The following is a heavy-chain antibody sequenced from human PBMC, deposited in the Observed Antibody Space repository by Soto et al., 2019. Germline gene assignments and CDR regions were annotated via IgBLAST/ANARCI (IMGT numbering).Heavy chain of an antibody. J-gene: IGHJ4*02. CDR1: GGSISSGGYY. D-gene: IGHD4-17*01. Sequence: QVQLQESGPGLVKPSQTLSLTCTVSGGSISSGGYYWSWIRQHPGKGLEWIGYIYYSGSTYYNPSLKSRDTISVVTSKNQFSLKLSSVTAADTAVYYCERGSGDHVFYWGQGTLVTVSS. CDR2: IYYSGST. CDR3: ERGSGDHVFY. V-gene: IGHV4-31*03.